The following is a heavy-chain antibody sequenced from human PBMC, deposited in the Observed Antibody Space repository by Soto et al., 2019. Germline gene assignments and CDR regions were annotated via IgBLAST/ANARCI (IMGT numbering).Heavy chain of an antibody. CDR3: ARGCSGGTNCFYFDF. CDR1: GFTFGNFG. J-gene: IGHJ4*02. D-gene: IGHD6-13*01. Sequence: QVHLVESGGGVVQPGRSLRLSCAASGFTFGNFGIHWVRQAPGKGLEWVADISSDGSRKFYADSVKGRFTISRDNSKNTLYLQMNSLRTEYTAVYFCARGCSGGTNCFYFDFWGQGILVTVSS. V-gene: IGHV3-30*03. CDR2: ISSDGSRK.